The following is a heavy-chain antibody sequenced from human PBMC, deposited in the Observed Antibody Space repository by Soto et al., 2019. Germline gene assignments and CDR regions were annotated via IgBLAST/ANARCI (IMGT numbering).Heavy chain of an antibody. CDR3: ARGGIVVVPAPHLFDY. CDR2: INPNSGGT. V-gene: IGHV1-2*04. J-gene: IGHJ4*02. Sequence: GASVKVSCKAFGYTFTGYYMHWVRQAPGQGLEWMGLINPNSGGTNYAQKFQGWVTMTRDTSISTAYMELSRLRSDDTAVYYCARGGIVVVPAPHLFDYWGQGTLVTVSS. D-gene: IGHD2-2*01. CDR1: GYTFTGYY.